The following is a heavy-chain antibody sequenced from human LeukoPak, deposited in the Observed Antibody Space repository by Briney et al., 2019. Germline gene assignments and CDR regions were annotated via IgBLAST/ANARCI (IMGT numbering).Heavy chain of an antibody. CDR3: AHRPAMWTPYYYDSSGYLGVFDY. J-gene: IGHJ4*02. V-gene: IGHV2-5*01. CDR1: GFSLSTSGGG. Sequence: QCGPTLVNPTQTLTLTCTFSGFSLSTSGGGVGWIRQPPGEALEWLALIYWNDDKRYSPSMKSRLTITKDTSKNQVVLTMNTMDPVDTATYYCAHRPAMWTPYYYDSSGYLGVFDYWGQGTLVTVSS. D-gene: IGHD3-22*01. CDR2: IYWNDDK.